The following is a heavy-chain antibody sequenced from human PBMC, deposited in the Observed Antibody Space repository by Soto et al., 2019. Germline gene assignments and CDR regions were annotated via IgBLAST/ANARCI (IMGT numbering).Heavy chain of an antibody. V-gene: IGHV4-31*03. J-gene: IGHJ6*02. CDR1: GDSIASGPYY. D-gene: IGHD2-21*01. Sequence: QVQLQESGPGLVKPSQTLSLTCTVSGDSIASGPYYWTWIRPHPGKGLEWIGNIVSTGSTYYNPSLQSRVSISVDTSKNQFPLRLTSVTAADTAIYYCARDRVRRDNKPYGMDVWGQGTTVTVSS. CDR2: IVSTGST. CDR3: ARDRVRRDNKPYGMDV.